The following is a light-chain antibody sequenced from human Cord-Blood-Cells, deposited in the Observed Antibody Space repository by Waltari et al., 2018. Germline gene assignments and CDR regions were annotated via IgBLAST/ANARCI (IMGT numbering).Light chain of an antibody. V-gene: IGKV3-11*01. CDR1: QRVSSY. CDR3: QQRSNWPLT. Sequence: EIVLTQSPATLSLSPGERATPSRRASQRVSSYLAWYQKKPGQAPRLLIYDASNRATGIPARFSGSGSGTDFTLTISSLEPEDFAVYYCQQRSNWPLTFGGGTKVEIK. J-gene: IGKJ4*01. CDR2: DAS.